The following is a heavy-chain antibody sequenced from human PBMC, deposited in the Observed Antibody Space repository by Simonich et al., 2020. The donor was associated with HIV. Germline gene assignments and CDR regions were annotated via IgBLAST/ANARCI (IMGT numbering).Heavy chain of an antibody. J-gene: IGHJ4*02. V-gene: IGHV4-34*01. CDR3: ARRTTAYFSFWGGFYFDY. CDR2: ISHRGST. Sequence: QVQLQQWGAGLLKPSETLSLTCAVYGGSFSGYYWSWIRQPPGKGLEWIGEISHRGSTNYSPSLKSRVTISVDTSKNQFSLKLNSVTAADTTVYYCARRTTAYFSFWGGFYFDYWGQGTLVTVSS. CDR1: GGSFSGYY. D-gene: IGHD3-3*01.